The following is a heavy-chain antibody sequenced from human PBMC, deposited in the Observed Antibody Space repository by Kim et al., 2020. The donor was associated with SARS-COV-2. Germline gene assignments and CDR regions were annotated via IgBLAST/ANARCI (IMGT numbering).Heavy chain of an antibody. CDR1: GFIVTDNY. CDR2: VYTGGGT. CDR3: ARVQLARVASIKSGWFDP. J-gene: IGHJ5*02. V-gene: IGHV3-53*01. D-gene: IGHD5-12*01. Sequence: GGSLRLSCAASGFIVTDNYMSWVRQAPGKGLEWVSVVYTGGGTSYADSVRGRFTISRDNSKNTLSLQMNSLKVEDTAVYFCARVQLARVASIKSGWFDPWGQGTLVTVSS.